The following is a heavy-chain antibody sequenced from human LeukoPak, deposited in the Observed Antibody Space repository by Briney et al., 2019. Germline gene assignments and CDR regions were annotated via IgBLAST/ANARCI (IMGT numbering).Heavy chain of an antibody. CDR3: AKFSTYYDFWSGYLDAFDI. CDR2: ISGSGGST. CDR1: VFTFSSYA. Sequence: GGSLRLSCAASVFTFSSYAMSWVRQAPGKGLEWVSAISGSGGSTYYADSVKGRFTISRDNSKNTLYLQMNSLRAEDTAVYYCAKFSTYYDFWSGYLDAFDIWGRGTMVTVSS. D-gene: IGHD3-3*01. V-gene: IGHV3-23*01. J-gene: IGHJ3*02.